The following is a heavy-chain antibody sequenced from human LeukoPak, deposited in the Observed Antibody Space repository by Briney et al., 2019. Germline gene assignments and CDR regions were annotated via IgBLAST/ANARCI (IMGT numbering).Heavy chain of an antibody. J-gene: IGHJ3*02. CDR1: GFTFSDYY. V-gene: IGHV3-11*01. Sequence: GGSLRLSCAASGFTFSDYYMSWIRQAPGKGLEWASYISSSGSTIYYADSVKGRFTISRDNSKNTVHLQMNNLRAEDTAMYFCARRLYIVRGAFDIWGQGTMVTVSS. CDR2: ISSSGSTI. D-gene: IGHD2/OR15-2a*01. CDR3: ARRLYIVRGAFDI.